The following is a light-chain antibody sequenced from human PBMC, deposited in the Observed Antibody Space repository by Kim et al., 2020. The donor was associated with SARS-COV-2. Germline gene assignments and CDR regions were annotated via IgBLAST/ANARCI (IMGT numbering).Light chain of an antibody. CDR1: QSILYSSNDRNY. Sequence: DIIMTQSPDSLAVSLGERATINCKSSQSILYSSNDRNYLAWFQQKPGQPPTLLFYWASTRESGVPDRFSGSGSGTDFTLTISSLQPEDVEVYYCQQYYSAPYTFGQGTKLEI. CDR3: QQYYSAPYT. V-gene: IGKV4-1*01. J-gene: IGKJ2*01. CDR2: WAS.